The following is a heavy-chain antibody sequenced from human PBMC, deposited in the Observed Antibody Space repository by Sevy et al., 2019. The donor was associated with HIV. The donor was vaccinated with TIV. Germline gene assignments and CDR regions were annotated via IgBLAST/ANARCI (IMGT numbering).Heavy chain of an antibody. V-gene: IGHV3-15*01. CDR3: ATARGYYDSAPFDY. CDR1: GFTFNNAW. CDR2: IKSKIDGETT. Sequence: LSLTCAVSGFTFNNAWMNWVRQAPGTGLQWVGLIKSKIDGETTDYAAPVKGRFTISRDDSKNTLFLQMNSLKIEDTAVYYCATARGYYDSAPFDYWGPGTLVTVS. D-gene: IGHD3-22*01. J-gene: IGHJ4*02.